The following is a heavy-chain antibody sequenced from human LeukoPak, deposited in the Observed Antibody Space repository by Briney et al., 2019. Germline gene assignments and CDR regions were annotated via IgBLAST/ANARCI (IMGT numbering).Heavy chain of an antibody. CDR2: ISNRDATI. J-gene: IGHJ6*03. CDR1: GFIFSDYY. Sequence: GGSLRLSCAASGFIFSDYYMTWIRQAPGKGLEWLSYISNRDATIYYADSVKGRFTISRDNAKNSLYLQMNSLRAEDTAVYYCARSLMAYQLLYYYYYMDVWGKGTTVTVSS. CDR3: ARSLMAYQLLYYYYYMDV. V-gene: IGHV3-11*04. D-gene: IGHD2-2*01.